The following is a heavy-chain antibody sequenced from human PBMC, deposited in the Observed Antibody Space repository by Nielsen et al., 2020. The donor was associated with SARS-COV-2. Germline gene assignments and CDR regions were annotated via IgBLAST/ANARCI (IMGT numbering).Heavy chain of an antibody. CDR1: GYTFTSYY. CDR2: INPSGGST. Sequence: ASVKVSCKASGYTFTSYYMHWVRQAPGQGLEWMGIINPSGGSTSYAQKFQGRVTMTRDTSTSTVYMELSNLRSEDTAVYYCARGHIVATIGGGAYFDYWGQGTLVTVSS. V-gene: IGHV1-46*01. CDR3: ARGHIVATIGGGAYFDY. J-gene: IGHJ4*02. D-gene: IGHD5-12*01.